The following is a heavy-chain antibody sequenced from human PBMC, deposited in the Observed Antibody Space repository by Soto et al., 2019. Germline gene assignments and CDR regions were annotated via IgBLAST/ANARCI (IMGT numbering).Heavy chain of an antibody. Sequence: QVQVVESGGGVVQPGRSLRLSCAASGFTFSSYAMHWVRQAPGKGLEWVALISYDGSNKYYADYVKGRFAISRDNSKNTLYLQMNSLRAEDTAVYYCARMGLLHGMDVWGQGTTVTVSS. CDR1: GFTFSSYA. V-gene: IGHV3-30*09. D-gene: IGHD2-15*01. CDR2: ISYDGSNK. CDR3: ARMGLLHGMDV. J-gene: IGHJ6*02.